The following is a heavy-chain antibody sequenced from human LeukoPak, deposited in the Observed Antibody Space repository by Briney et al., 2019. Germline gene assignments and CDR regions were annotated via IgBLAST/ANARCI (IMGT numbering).Heavy chain of an antibody. CDR3: ARDFWGAYRVDYFDY. J-gene: IGHJ4*02. Sequence: GGSLRLSCVASGFTFSYHEMNWVRLAPGKGLEWVSYITYSGSTTYYADSVKGRFTISRDNAKNSLYLQMNSLRAEDTAVYYCARDFWGAYRVDYFDYWGQGTLVTVSS. CDR1: GFTFSYHE. CDR2: ITYSGSTT. V-gene: IGHV3-48*03. D-gene: IGHD3-3*01.